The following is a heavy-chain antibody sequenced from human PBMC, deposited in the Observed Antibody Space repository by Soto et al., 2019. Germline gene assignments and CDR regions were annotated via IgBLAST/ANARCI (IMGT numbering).Heavy chain of an antibody. CDR3: ARVERGTATTVVDAFDI. D-gene: IGHD1-1*01. CDR2: MSHSGGT. V-gene: IGHV4-61*01. Sequence: PSETPSLPCAVYGGFVSSGSYYWSWIRQPPGKGLEWIGEMSHSGGTHFNPSLKSRVTISVDTSKNQFSLKMSSVTAADTALYYCARVERGTATTVVDAFDIWGPGTMVTVSS. J-gene: IGHJ3*02. CDR1: GGFVSSGSYY.